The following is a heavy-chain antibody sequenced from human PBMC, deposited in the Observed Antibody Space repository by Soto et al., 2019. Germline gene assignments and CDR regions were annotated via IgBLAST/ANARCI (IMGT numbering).Heavy chain of an antibody. V-gene: IGHV4-59*01. D-gene: IGHD3-10*01. Sequence: QVQLQESGPGLVKPSETLSLTCTVSGGSISSYYWSWIRQPPGKGLEWIGYIYYSGSTNYNPSLKSRVTISVDTSKNQFSLKLSSVTAADTAVYYCARVPAYGSGHDYWGQGTLVTVSS. J-gene: IGHJ4*02. CDR2: IYYSGST. CDR3: ARVPAYGSGHDY. CDR1: GGSISSYY.